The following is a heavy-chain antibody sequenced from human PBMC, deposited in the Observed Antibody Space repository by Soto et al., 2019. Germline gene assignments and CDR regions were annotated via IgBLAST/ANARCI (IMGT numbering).Heavy chain of an antibody. CDR2: IIPIFGTA. V-gene: IGHV1-69*13. Sequence: SVEVSCKASGGTFSSYAISWVRQAPGQGLEWMGGIIPIFGTANYAQKFQGRVTITADESTSTAYMELSSLRSEDTAVYYCAREGAQGIPAASLLGMDVWGQGTTVTVSS. CDR1: GGTFSSYA. D-gene: IGHD2-2*01. J-gene: IGHJ6*02. CDR3: AREGAQGIPAASLLGMDV.